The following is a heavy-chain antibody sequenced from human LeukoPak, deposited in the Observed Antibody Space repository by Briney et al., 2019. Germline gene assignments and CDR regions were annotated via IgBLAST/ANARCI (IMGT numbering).Heavy chain of an antibody. D-gene: IGHD3-9*01. CDR1: GFTFDDYA. V-gene: IGHV3-9*03. CDR3: AKAASYDILTGETDDAFDI. CDR2: ISWKSGSI. Sequence: GRSLRLSCAASGFTFDDYAMHWVRQGPGKGLEWVSGISWKSGSIGYADSVKGRFTISRDNAKNSLYLQMNSLRVEDMALYYCAKAASYDILTGETDDAFDIWGQGTMVTVSS. J-gene: IGHJ3*02.